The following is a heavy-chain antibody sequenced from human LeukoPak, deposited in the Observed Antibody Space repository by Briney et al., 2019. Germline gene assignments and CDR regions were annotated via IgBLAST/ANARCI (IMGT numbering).Heavy chain of an antibody. J-gene: IGHJ3*02. V-gene: IGHV4-59*01. D-gene: IGHD3-22*01. CDR3: ARGFADSSVPHAFDI. CDR2: IYYSGST. CDR1: GGSISSYY. Sequence: SETLSLTCTVSGGSISSYYWSWIRQPPGKGLEWIGYIYYSGSTNYNPSLKSRVTISVDTSKNQFSLKLSSVTAADMAVYYCARGFADSSVPHAFDIWGQGTMVTVSS.